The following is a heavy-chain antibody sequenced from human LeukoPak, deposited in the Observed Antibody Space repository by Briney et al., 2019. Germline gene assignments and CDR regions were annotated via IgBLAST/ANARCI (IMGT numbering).Heavy chain of an antibody. J-gene: IGHJ3*02. V-gene: IGHV3-21*01. CDR1: GFTFSSYS. Sequence: PGGSLRLSCAASGFTFSSYSMNWVRQAPGKGLEWVSSISSSSSYIYYADSVKGRFTISRDNAKNSLYLQMNSLRAEDTAVYYCASNIVATMDAFDIWGQGTMVTVSS. CDR2: ISSSSSYI. D-gene: IGHD5-12*01. CDR3: ASNIVATMDAFDI.